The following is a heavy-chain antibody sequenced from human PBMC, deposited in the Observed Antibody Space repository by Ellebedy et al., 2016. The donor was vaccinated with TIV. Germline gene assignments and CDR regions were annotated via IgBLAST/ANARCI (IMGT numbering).Heavy chain of an antibody. CDR3: VRDQSGDNGGWSPFDY. J-gene: IGHJ4*02. CDR1: GGSISSSSYY. Sequence: SETLSLTCTVSGGSISSSSYYWGWIRQPPGKGLEWIGSISYEGKTYYNPSLKSRVVMSVDASRSQFSLKLSSVTAADTAVFYCVRDQSGDNGGWSPFDYWGQGTLVTVSS. D-gene: IGHD6-19*01. V-gene: IGHV4-39*07. CDR2: ISYEGKT.